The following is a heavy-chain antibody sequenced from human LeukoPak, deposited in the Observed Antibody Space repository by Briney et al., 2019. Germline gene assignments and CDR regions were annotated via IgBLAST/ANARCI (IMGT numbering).Heavy chain of an antibody. Sequence: SETLSLTCTVSGGSISSSSYYWGWIRQPPGKGLEWIGSIYYSGSTYYNPSLKSRVTISVDTSKNQFSLKVSSMTAADTAVYYCARQRSYYFDYWGQGTLVTVSS. CDR2: IYYSGST. CDR1: GGSISSSSYY. D-gene: IGHD3-16*02. V-gene: IGHV4-39*01. J-gene: IGHJ4*02. CDR3: ARQRSYYFDY.